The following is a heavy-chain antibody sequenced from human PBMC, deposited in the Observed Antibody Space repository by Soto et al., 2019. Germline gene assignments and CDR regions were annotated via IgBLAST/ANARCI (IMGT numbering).Heavy chain of an antibody. J-gene: IGHJ6*03. CDR2: IIPKRGAT. CDR3: ARESGGATATLDYYYFYMDV. D-gene: IGHD5-12*01. V-gene: IGHV1-2*02. CDR1: GGGNLRDYG. Sequence: ASVKVSCKASGGGNLRDYGTTWVRRAPGQGLEWMGGIIPKRGATKYAQNFQGRVTVTRDTSIRTVYMELSSLRSDDTAVYYCARESGGATATLDYYYFYMDVWGKGTTVTVSS.